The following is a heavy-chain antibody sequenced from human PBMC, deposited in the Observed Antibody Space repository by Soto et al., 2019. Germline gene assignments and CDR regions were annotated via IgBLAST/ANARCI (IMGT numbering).Heavy chain of an antibody. V-gene: IGHV1-3*01. CDR2: INADNGNT. D-gene: IGHD3-22*01. J-gene: IGHJ5*02. CDR3: SFVVYYYDRSGYLNWFDP. Sequence: GASVKASCKASGYTFTSYAMHWVRQAPGQRLEWMGWINADNGNTKYAQKFQGRVTMTTDTSTSTAYMELRSLSSDDTAVYYCSFVVYYYDRSGYLNWFDPWGQGTLVTVSS. CDR1: GYTFTSYA.